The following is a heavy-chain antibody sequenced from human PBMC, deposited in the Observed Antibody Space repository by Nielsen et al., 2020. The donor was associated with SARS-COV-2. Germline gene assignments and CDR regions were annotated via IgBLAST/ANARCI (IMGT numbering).Heavy chain of an antibody. CDR1: GFTFSSYG. J-gene: IGHJ6*02. CDR3: ARDPGYYLGSGTYYYYNMDV. D-gene: IGHD3-10*01. Sequence: GGSLRLSCAASGFTFSSYGMHWVRQAPGKGLEWVAVISYDGSNKYYADSVKGRFTISRDNSKNTLYLQMNSLRAEDTAVYYCARDPGYYLGSGTYYYYNMDVWGQGATVTVPS. V-gene: IGHV3-30*03. CDR2: ISYDGSNK.